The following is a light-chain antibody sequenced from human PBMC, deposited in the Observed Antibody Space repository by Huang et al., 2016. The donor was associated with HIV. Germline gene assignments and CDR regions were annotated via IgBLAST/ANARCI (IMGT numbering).Light chain of an antibody. J-gene: IGKJ2*01. V-gene: IGKV1-NL1*01. CDR2: GAY. CDR3: QQYYSITMYT. Sequence: DIQMTQSPSSLSASVGDRVTITCRASQDILNSLAWYQQKPGKGPKLLVYGAYRLESGVPSRFNGSGSGTDYTLTISSLQPEDFATYYCQQYYSITMYTFGQGTKVEIK. CDR1: QDILNS.